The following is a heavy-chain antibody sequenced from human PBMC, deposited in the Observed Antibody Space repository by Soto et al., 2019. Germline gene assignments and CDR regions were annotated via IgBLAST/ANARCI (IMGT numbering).Heavy chain of an antibody. D-gene: IGHD6-13*01. CDR2: IYYSGST. J-gene: IGHJ4*02. V-gene: IGHV4-39*01. CDR3: ARLGSWHHYYFDY. CDR1: GGSISSSSYY. Sequence: SETLSLTCTVSGGSISSSSYYWGWIRQPPGKGLEWIGSIYYSGSTYYNPSLKSRVTISVDTSKNQFSLKLSSVTAADTAVYYCARLGSWHHYYFDYWGQGTLVTVSS.